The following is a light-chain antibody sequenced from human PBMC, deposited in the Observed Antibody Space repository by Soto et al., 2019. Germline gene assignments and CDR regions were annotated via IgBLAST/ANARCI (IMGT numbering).Light chain of an antibody. CDR2: EVS. CDR1: SNNIGGYNV. V-gene: IGLV2-23*02. J-gene: IGLJ3*02. Sequence: QSVLTQPASVSGSPGQSITISCTGTSNNIGGYNVVSWYQQHPGRAPKIIIYEVSQRPSGVSNRFSGSKSGNTASLTISGLLAEDEADYHCCSFAGSRSFWVFGGGTKLTVL. CDR3: CSFAGSRSFWV.